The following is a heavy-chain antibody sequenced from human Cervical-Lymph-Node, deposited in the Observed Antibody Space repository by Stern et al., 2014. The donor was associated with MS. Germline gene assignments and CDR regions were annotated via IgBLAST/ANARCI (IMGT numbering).Heavy chain of an antibody. CDR1: GFSLNTHGMC. V-gene: IGHV2-70*01. J-gene: IGHJ2*01. CDR3: ARIGPAAYPSYFDV. D-gene: IGHD2-2*02. Sequence: QVTLKESGPALVKPTQTLTLTCTFSGFSLNTHGMCVTWIRQPPGKAPEWLALIDGDDEKYYSTSLKTRLTVSKDTSKNQVVLIMTNMDPVDTATYYCARIGPAAYPSYFDVWGRGALVTVSS. CDR2: IDGDDEK.